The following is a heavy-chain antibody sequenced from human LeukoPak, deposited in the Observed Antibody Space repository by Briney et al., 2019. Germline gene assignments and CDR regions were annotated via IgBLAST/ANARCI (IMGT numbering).Heavy chain of an antibody. CDR3: ARDRRGIAAAGRFINWFDP. D-gene: IGHD6-13*01. J-gene: IGHJ5*02. Sequence: SVKVSCKASGGTFSSYAISWVRQAPGQGLEWMGGIIPILGTANYAQKFQGRVTITADESTSTAYMELSSLRSEDTAVYYCARDRRGIAAAGRFINWFDPWGQGTLVTVSS. CDR2: IIPILGTA. V-gene: IGHV1-69*13. CDR1: GGTFSSYA.